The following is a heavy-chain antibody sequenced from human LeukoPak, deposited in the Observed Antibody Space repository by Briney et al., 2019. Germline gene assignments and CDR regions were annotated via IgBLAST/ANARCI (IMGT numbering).Heavy chain of an antibody. CDR1: GGSISSSSYY. D-gene: IGHD2-2*01. CDR2: IFYSGST. Sequence: SETLTLTRTVSGGSISSSSYYWGWIRQPPGKGLEWIGSIFYSGSTYYNPSLKSRVTISVDTSKNQFSLKLSSVTAADTAMYHCARSHCSSTTCYPLDAFDIWGQGTMVTVSS. CDR3: ARSHCSSTTCYPLDAFDI. J-gene: IGHJ3*02. V-gene: IGHV4-39*01.